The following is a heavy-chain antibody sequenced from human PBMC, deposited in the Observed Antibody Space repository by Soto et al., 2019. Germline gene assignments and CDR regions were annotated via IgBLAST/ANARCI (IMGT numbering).Heavy chain of an antibody. J-gene: IGHJ4*02. CDR3: AKDLGYDSSY. CDR2: IRGRGTST. Sequence: EVQLLESGGGLVQPGGSLRLSCAASGFTFSNYPMSWVRQAPGKGLEWVSSIRGRGTSTYYADSVRGRFTISRDNSKSNLYLQMNSLRAEDTAIYYCAKDLGYDSSYWGQGTLVTVSS. V-gene: IGHV3-23*01. D-gene: IGHD3-16*01. CDR1: GFTFSNYP.